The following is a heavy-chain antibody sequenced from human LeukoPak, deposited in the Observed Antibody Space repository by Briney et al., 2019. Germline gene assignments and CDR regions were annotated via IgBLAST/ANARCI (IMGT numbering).Heavy chain of an antibody. V-gene: IGHV3-30-3*01. CDR2: LSFDGNYR. J-gene: IGHJ5*02. D-gene: IGHD7-27*01. CDR1: GFTFSSYD. Sequence: PGGSLRLSCAASGFTFSSYDMHWLRQAPGEGLEWVATLSFDGNYRQYADSVKGRFSISRDNSKDTLYLQMNSLRAEDTAVYHCARGLLCHNNWGDNWFDPWGQGVLVTVSS. CDR3: ARGLLCHNNWGDNWFDP.